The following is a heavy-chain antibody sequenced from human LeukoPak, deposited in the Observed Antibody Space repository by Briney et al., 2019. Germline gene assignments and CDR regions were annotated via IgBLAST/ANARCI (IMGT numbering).Heavy chain of an antibody. CDR3: AKDKGHLWFGVTYFDY. Sequence: QPGGSLRLSCAASGFTFDDYAMHWVRQVPVKGLEWVSGINWNSGSIGYADSVKGRFTISRDNAKNSLYLEMNSLRAEDTALYYCAKDKGHLWFGVTYFDYWGQGTLVTVSS. CDR2: INWNSGSI. J-gene: IGHJ4*02. CDR1: GFTFDDYA. V-gene: IGHV3-9*01. D-gene: IGHD3-10*01.